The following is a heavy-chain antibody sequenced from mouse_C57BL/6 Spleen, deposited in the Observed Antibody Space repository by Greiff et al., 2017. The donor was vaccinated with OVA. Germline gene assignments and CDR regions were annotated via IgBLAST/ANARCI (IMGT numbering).Heavy chain of an antibody. D-gene: IGHD1-1*01. V-gene: IGHV1-62-2*01. CDR1: GYTFTEYT. Sequence: VQLQESGAELVKPGASVKLSCKASGYTFTEYTIHWVKQRSGQGLEWIGWFYPGSGSIKYNEKFKDKATLTADKSSSTVYMELSRLTSEDSAVYFCARHEPHYYGSSYSYYFDYWGQGTTLTVAS. CDR2: FYPGSGSI. CDR3: ARHEPHYYGSSYSYYFDY. J-gene: IGHJ2*01.